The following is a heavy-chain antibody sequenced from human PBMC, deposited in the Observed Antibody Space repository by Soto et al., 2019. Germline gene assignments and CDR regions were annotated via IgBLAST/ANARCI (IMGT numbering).Heavy chain of an antibody. CDR2: IIPIFGTA. Sequence: ASVKVSCKASGGTFSSYAISWVRQAPGQGLEWMGGIIPIFGTANYAQKFQGRVTITADESTSTAHMELSSLRSEDTAVYYCASHHYYDSSGYYWFDPWGQGTLVTVSS. CDR3: ASHHYYDSSGYYWFDP. CDR1: GGTFSSYA. V-gene: IGHV1-69*13. D-gene: IGHD3-22*01. J-gene: IGHJ5*02.